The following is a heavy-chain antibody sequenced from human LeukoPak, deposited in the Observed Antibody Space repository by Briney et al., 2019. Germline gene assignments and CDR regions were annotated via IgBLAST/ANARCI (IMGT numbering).Heavy chain of an antibody. CDR2: ITHSGST. Sequence: SETLSLTCAVYGGSFSGYYWSWIRQPPGKGLEWIGEITHSGSTNYNPSLKSRVTISVDTSKHQFSLKLTSVTAADTAVYYCARRLDLWGRGTLVTVCS. V-gene: IGHV4-34*01. J-gene: IGHJ2*01. CDR3: ARRLDL. CDR1: GGSFSGYY.